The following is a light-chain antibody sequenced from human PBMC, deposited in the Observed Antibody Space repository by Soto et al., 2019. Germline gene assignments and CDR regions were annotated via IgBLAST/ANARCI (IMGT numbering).Light chain of an antibody. CDR1: SSDVGGYNS. J-gene: IGLJ1*01. Sequence: QSALTQPPSASGSPGQSVTISCTGTSSDVGGYNSVSWYQHSPGRAPKLVIYEVSKRPSGVPDRFAGSKSGTTASLPVSGRQDEDEAAYYCSSYAGSNNFYVFGTGTKVTVL. V-gene: IGLV2-8*01. CDR3: SSYAGSNNFYV. CDR2: EVS.